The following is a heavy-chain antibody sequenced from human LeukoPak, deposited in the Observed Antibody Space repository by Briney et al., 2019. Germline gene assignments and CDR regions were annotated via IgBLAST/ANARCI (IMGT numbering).Heavy chain of an antibody. V-gene: IGHV3-49*03. Sequence: GGSLRLSGTTSGFTFDEYAMSWFRQAPGKGLEWVGFIRSRTSGGTTEYAASVKGRFTISRDDSKRIAYLQMSSLKTEDTAVYYCTRALRVTMIRGVMDWGQGTLVTVSS. D-gene: IGHD3-10*01. CDR2: IRSRTSGGTT. CDR1: GFTFDEYA. CDR3: TRALRVTMIRGVMD. J-gene: IGHJ4*02.